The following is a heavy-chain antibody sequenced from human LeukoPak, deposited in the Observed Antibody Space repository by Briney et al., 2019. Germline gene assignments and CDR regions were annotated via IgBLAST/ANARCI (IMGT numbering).Heavy chain of an antibody. CDR3: ARAGAYRFDY. J-gene: IGHJ4*02. V-gene: IGHV3-74*01. CDR1: GFTFSDYW. CDR2: INTDTRGT. D-gene: IGHD3-16*01. Sequence: GGSLRLSCAASGFTFSDYWMHWVRQAPGKGLVWVSIINTDTRGTYYADSVKGRFTISRDNAKNTVYLQMNSLRAEDTAVYYCARAGAYRFDYWGQGTLVTVSS.